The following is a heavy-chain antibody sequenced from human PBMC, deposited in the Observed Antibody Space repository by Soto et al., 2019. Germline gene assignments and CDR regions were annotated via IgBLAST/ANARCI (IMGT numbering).Heavy chain of an antibody. Sequence: PGGSLRLSCAASGFTFSTYGMDWVRQAPGKGLEWVALISDDGSNKDYADSVKGRFTISRDNSKNTLYLQMNSLRTEDTAVYYCAKDQVSSGWFKWSWFDPWGQGTLVTVSS. J-gene: IGHJ5*02. D-gene: IGHD6-19*01. CDR2: ISDDGSNK. CDR1: GFTFSTYG. V-gene: IGHV3-30*18. CDR3: AKDQVSSGWFKWSWFDP.